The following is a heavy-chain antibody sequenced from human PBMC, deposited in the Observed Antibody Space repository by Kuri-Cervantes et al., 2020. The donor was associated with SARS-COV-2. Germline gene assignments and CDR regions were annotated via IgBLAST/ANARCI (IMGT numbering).Heavy chain of an antibody. CDR1: GFTFSSYA. V-gene: IGHV3-30-3*01. CDR2: MSYDGSNK. Sequence: GESLKISCAASGFTFSSYAMHWVRQAPGKGLEWVTVMSYDGSNKYYADSVKGRFTISRDNSKNTLYLQMNSLRAEDTAVYYCARDRYYYMDVWGKGTTVTVS. J-gene: IGHJ6*03. CDR3: ARDRYYYMDV.